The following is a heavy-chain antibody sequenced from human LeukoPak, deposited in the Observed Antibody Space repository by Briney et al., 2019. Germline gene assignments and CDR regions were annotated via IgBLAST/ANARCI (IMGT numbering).Heavy chain of an antibody. Sequence: ASETLSLTCNVSGYSISSGYYWGWLRQPPGKGLEWIGRIYHSGSTYYNASLKSRVTISVDTSKNQISLKLISVTAADTAVYYCARRAPGITGTYIFDYWGQGTLVTVSS. CDR3: ARRAPGITGTYIFDY. D-gene: IGHD1-7*01. J-gene: IGHJ4*02. CDR1: GYSISSGYY. V-gene: IGHV4-38-2*02. CDR2: IYHSGST.